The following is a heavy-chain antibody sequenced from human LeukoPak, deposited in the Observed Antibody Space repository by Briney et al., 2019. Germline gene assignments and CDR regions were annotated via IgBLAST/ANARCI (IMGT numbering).Heavy chain of an antibody. CDR1: GFTFRSYA. J-gene: IGHJ4*02. V-gene: IGHV3-30*10. D-gene: IGHD3-10*01. CDR3: AKDQKATYGSGSAEEGDY. Sequence: GGSLRLSCEGAGFTFRSYAMHWVRQAPGKGLEWIAVISFNENDKYYTDPVKGRFTLSRDNSKNTVFLQMNSLRAEDTAVYYCAKDQKATYGSGSAEEGDYWGQGTLVTVSS. CDR2: ISFNENDK.